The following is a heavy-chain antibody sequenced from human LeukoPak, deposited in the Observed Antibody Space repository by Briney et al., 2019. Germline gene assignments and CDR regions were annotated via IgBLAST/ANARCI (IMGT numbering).Heavy chain of an antibody. D-gene: IGHD6-13*01. J-gene: IGHJ4*02. Sequence: ASVKVSCKASGYTFTSYAMHWVRQAPGQRLEWMGWINAGNGNTKYSQKFQGRVTITRDTSASTAYMELSSLRSGDTAVYYCARGVGAAAGTAHGYWGQGTLVTVSS. CDR3: ARGVGAAAGTAHGY. CDR1: GYTFTSYA. V-gene: IGHV1-3*01. CDR2: INAGNGNT.